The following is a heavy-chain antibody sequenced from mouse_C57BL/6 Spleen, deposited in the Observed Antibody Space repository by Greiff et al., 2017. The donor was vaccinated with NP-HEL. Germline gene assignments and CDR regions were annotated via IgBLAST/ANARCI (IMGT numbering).Heavy chain of an antibody. Sequence: VQLQQPGAELVMPGASVKLSCKASGYTFTSYWMHWVKQRPGQGLEWIGEIDPSDSYTNYNQKFKGKSTLTVDKSSSTAYMQLSSLTSEDSAVYYYARRVFEGFAYWGQGTLVTVSA. V-gene: IGHV1-69*01. CDR3: ARRVFEGFAY. CDR1: GYTFTSYW. J-gene: IGHJ3*01. CDR2: IDPSDSYT.